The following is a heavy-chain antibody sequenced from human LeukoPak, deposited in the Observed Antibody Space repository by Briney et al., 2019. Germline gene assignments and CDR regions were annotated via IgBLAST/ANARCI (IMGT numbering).Heavy chain of an antibody. CDR1: GFTFSSYD. CDR2: IGTAGDT. D-gene: IGHD3-16*01. J-gene: IGHJ6*02. V-gene: IGHV3-13*01. Sequence: GGSLRLSCAASGFTFSSYDMHWVRHATGKGLEWVSAIGTAGDTYYPGSVKGRFTISRENAKNSLYLQMNSLRAGDTAVYYCARGGFYYGMDVWGQGTTVTVSS. CDR3: ARGGFYYGMDV.